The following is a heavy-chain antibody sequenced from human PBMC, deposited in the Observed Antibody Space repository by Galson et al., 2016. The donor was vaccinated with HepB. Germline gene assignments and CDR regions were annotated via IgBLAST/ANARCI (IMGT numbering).Heavy chain of an antibody. CDR1: GFTFSSFS. CDR3: VKEEGPYSNYDY. V-gene: IGHV3-64D*06. Sequence: SLRLSCAASGFTFSSFSMHWVRQAPRRGLESVAVISSNGGSTHYADSVKGRFTISRDNSKNTLFLHMGSLRIEDTALYYCVKEEGPYSNYDYWGQGTLVTVPS. CDR2: ISSNGGST. D-gene: IGHD4-11*01. J-gene: IGHJ4*02.